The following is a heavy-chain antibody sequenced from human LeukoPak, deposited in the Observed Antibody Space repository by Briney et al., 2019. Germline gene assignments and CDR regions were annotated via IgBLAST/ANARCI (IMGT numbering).Heavy chain of an antibody. Sequence: SETLSLTCTVSGGSISSYYWSWIRQPPGKGLEWIGYIYYSGSTNYNPSLKSRVTISVDTSKNQFSLKLSSVTAADTAVYYCASTLEWFTPSDYWGQGTLVTVSS. V-gene: IGHV4-59*01. D-gene: IGHD3-3*01. CDR3: ASTLEWFTPSDY. CDR2: IYYSGST. J-gene: IGHJ4*02. CDR1: GGSISSYY.